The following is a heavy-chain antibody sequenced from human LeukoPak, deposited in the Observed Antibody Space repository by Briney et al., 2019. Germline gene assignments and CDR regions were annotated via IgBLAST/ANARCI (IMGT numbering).Heavy chain of an antibody. CDR2: IIPIFGTA. CDR3: ARDNPTGTTPNWFDP. D-gene: IGHD1-7*01. V-gene: IGHV1-69*13. CDR1: GGTFSSYA. Sequence: ASVKVSCKASGGTFSSYAISWVRQAPGQGLEWMGGIIPIFGTANYAQKFQGRVTITADESTSTAYMELSSLRSEDTAVYYCARDNPTGTTPNWFDPWGQGTLVTVSS. J-gene: IGHJ5*02.